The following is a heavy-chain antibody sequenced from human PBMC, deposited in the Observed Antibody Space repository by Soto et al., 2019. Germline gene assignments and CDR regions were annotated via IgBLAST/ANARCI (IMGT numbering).Heavy chain of an antibody. D-gene: IGHD4-17*01. CDR1: GLSVSSNY. V-gene: IGHV3-53*01. J-gene: IGHJ6*02. CDR2: IYGGGST. CDR3: ARETPVAQPAPYYYYAMDV. Sequence: GGSLRLSCAASGLSVSSNYMTWVGRAPGKGLGWVSVIYGGGSTFYADSVKGRFTISRDDFKNTLYLQMNNLRAEDTAVYYCARETPVAQPAPYYYYAMDVWGQGTTVTVSS.